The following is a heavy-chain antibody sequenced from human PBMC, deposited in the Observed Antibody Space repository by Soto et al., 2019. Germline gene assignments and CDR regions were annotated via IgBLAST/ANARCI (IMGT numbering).Heavy chain of an antibody. V-gene: IGHV4-39*01. D-gene: IGHD3-3*01. CDR1: GGSISSSSYY. Sequence: TLSLTCTVSGGSISSSSYYWGWIRQPPGKGLEWIGSIYYSGSTYYNPSLKSRVTISVDTSKNQFSLKLSSVTAADTAVYYCASYYFWSGYYDYWGQGTLVTVSS. CDR3: ASYYFWSGYYDY. CDR2: IYYSGST. J-gene: IGHJ4*02.